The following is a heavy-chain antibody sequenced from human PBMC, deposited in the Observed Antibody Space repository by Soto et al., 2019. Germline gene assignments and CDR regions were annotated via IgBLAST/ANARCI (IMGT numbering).Heavy chain of an antibody. CDR3: AREPRRYCSSTSCYFQDV. CDR2: INHSGST. D-gene: IGHD2-2*01. J-gene: IGHJ6*04. CDR1: GGSFSGYY. Sequence: SETLSLTCAVYGGSFSGYYWSWIRQPPGKGLEWIGEINHSGSTNYNPSLKSRVTISVDTSKNQFSLKLSSVTAADTAVYYCAREPRRYCSSTSCYFQDVWGKGTTVTVSS. V-gene: IGHV4-34*01.